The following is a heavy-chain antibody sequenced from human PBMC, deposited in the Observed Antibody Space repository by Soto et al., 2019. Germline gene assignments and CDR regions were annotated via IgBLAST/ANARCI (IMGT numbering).Heavy chain of an antibody. V-gene: IGHV1-24*01. CDR3: AIPPGYTYDPYVMDV. J-gene: IGHJ6*02. Sequence: ASVKVSCKVSGYTLTELSIHWVRQAPGQGLEWMGGFDPEDGKTFYAQKFQGRVTMTEDPSTDTAYMELSSLRSEDTAVYYCAIPPGYTYDPYVMDVCGQGNTVTVSS. CDR2: FDPEDGKT. D-gene: IGHD5-18*01. CDR1: GYTLTELS.